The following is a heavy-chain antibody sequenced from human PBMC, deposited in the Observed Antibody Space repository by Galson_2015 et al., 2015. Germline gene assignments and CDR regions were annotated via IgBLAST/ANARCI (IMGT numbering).Heavy chain of an antibody. CDR3: ARTRGYLDY. V-gene: IGHV6-1*01. D-gene: IGHD3-10*01. CDR2: TYYRSKWYS. CDR1: GDSVSSKNAA. Sequence: CAISGDSVSSKNAAWNWIRQSPSRGLEWLGRTYYRSKWYSEYAVSVKSRIIINPDTSKNQISLQLNSVTPEDTAVYYCARTRGYLDYWGQGTLVTVSS. J-gene: IGHJ4*02.